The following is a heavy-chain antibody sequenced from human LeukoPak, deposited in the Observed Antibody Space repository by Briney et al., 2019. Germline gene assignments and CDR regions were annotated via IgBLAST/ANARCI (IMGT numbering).Heavy chain of an antibody. CDR3: ASDLASVAGDAY. Sequence: ASVKVSCKASGYSFTDYFIHWVRQAPGQGLEWMGWFNPNSGGAKYAQRFQGRVTMTRDTSISTAYMELSRLRSDDTAVYYCASDLASVAGDAYWGQGTLVTVSS. D-gene: IGHD6-19*01. J-gene: IGHJ4*02. CDR2: FNPNSGGA. CDR1: GYSFTDYF. V-gene: IGHV1-2*02.